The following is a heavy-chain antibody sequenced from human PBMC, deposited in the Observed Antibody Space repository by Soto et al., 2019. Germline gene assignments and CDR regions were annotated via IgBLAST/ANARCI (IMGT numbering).Heavy chain of an antibody. D-gene: IGHD6-19*01. CDR3: ARQSRRLRGVGGWYWGASYFDY. CDR2: IYYSGST. Sequence: QLQLQESGPGLVKPSETLSLTCTVSGGSISSSSYYWGWIRQPPGKGLEWIGSIYYSGSTYYNPSLKSRVTISVDTSKNQFSLKLSSVTAADTAVYYCARQSRRLRGVGGWYWGASYFDYWGQGTLVTVSS. J-gene: IGHJ4*02. CDR1: GGSISSSSYY. V-gene: IGHV4-39*01.